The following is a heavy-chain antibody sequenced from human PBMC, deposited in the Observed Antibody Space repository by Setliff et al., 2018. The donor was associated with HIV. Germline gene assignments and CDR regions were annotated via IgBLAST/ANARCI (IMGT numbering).Heavy chain of an antibody. V-gene: IGHV4-39*02. CDR3: AKDSAEYCSSPSCPIPNWFDP. CDR2: VSYSGTT. Sequence: SETLSLTCTVSSGSFSSRHYWGWIRQSPGKGLEWIGSVSYSGTTYYNPSLRSRITISRDNSKNTLYLLMNSLRAEDTAVYYCAKDSAEYCSSPSCPIPNWFDPWGQGTLVTVSS. D-gene: IGHD2-2*01. CDR1: SGSFSSRHY. J-gene: IGHJ5*02.